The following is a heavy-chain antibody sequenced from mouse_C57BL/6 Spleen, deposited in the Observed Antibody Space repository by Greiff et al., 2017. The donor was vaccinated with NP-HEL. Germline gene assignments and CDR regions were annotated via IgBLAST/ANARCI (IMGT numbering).Heavy chain of an antibody. J-gene: IGHJ3*01. Sequence: EVKLMESGPGLVKPSQSLSLTCSVSGYSITSGYYWYWIRQFPGNKLAWMDNISYDGSNNYNPSLNNRISLTRDTSTKQFFLKLNSVTTEDAATSYCARDLLGAWFAYWGQGTLVTVS. V-gene: IGHV3-6*01. CDR3: ARDLLGAWFAY. D-gene: IGHD2-3*01. CDR2: ISYDGSN. CDR1: GYSITSGYY.